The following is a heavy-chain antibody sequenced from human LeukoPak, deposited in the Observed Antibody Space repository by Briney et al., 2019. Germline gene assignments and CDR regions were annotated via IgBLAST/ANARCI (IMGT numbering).Heavy chain of an antibody. CDR1: GGSISSSTYY. J-gene: IGHJ4*02. Sequence: SETLSLTCTVSGGSISSSTYYWGWIRQPPGKGLEWIGSIYYSGSTYDNPSLKSRVTISVDTSKNQFSLKLSSVTAADTAVYYCARADYYGSGSYLDYWGQGTLVTVSS. CDR2: IYYSGST. D-gene: IGHD3-10*01. CDR3: ARADYYGSGSYLDY. V-gene: IGHV4-39*07.